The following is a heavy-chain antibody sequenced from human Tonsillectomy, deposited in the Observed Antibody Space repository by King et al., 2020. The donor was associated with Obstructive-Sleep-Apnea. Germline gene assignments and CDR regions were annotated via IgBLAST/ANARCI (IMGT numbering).Heavy chain of an antibody. CDR1: GYSFTSYW. J-gene: IGHJ3*02. V-gene: IGHV5-10-1*03. Sequence: VQLLESGAEAKKHVESLGISCKGAGYSFTSYWSSWVRQMHGKGLKWMGRIDPSDSYTNYIPSFQGHVTISADKSISTAYLQWSSLKASDTAMYYCARGSVVVGDAFDIWGQGTMVTVSS. CDR2: IDPSDSYT. CDR3: ARGSVVVGDAFDI. D-gene: IGHD2-15*01.